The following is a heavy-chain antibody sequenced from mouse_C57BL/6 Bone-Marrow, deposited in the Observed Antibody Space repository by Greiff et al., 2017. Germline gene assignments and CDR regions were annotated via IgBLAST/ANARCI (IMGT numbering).Heavy chain of an antibody. CDR2: LNPSSGYT. J-gene: IGHJ3*01. Sequence: QVQLQQSGAELAKPGASVKLSCKASGYTFTSYWMHWVKQRPGQGLEWIGYLNPSSGYTKYNQKFKYKATLPADKSSSTAYMQLSSLTYEDSAVYYCARSFYGPAWFAYWGQGTLVTVSA. D-gene: IGHD1-2*01. CDR1: GYTFTSYW. CDR3: ARSFYGPAWFAY. V-gene: IGHV1-7*01.